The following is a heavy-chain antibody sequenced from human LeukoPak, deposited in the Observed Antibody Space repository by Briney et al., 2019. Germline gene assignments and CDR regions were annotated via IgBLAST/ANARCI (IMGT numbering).Heavy chain of an antibody. Sequence: ASVKVSCKASGYTFTSYYMHWVRQAPGQGLEWMGIINPSGGSTSYAQKCQGRVTMTRDTPTSTVYMELSSLRSEDTAVYYCATDPVEMATKGTDYWGQGTLVTVSS. V-gene: IGHV1-46*01. CDR2: INPSGGST. CDR3: ATDPVEMATKGTDY. CDR1: GYTFTSYY. J-gene: IGHJ4*02. D-gene: IGHD5-24*01.